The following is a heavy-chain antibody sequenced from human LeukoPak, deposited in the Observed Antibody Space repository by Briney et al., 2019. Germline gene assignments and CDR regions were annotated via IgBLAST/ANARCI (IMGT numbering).Heavy chain of an antibody. CDR1: GFTISSYA. CDR3: AKDLGVVPAAYLDY. CDR2: ISGSGGST. D-gene: IGHD2-2*01. Sequence: PGGSLRLSCAASGFTISSYAMSWVRQAPGKGLEWVSAISGSGGSTYYADSVKGRFTISRDNSKNTLYLQMNSLRAEDTAVYYCAKDLGVVPAAYLDYWGQGTLVTVSS. J-gene: IGHJ4*02. V-gene: IGHV3-23*01.